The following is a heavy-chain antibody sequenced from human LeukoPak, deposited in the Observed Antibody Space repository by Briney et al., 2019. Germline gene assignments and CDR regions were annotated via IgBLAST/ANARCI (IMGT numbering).Heavy chain of an antibody. CDR3: ASVAVAGIDY. CDR2: IYYSGST. Sequence: SETLSLTCTVSGGSISSYYWSWIRQPPGKGLEWIGYIYYSGSTNYNPSLKSRVTISVDTSKNQFSLKLSSVTAADTAVYYCASVAVAGIDYWGQGTLVTVSS. D-gene: IGHD6-19*01. CDR1: GGSISSYY. J-gene: IGHJ4*02. V-gene: IGHV4-59*12.